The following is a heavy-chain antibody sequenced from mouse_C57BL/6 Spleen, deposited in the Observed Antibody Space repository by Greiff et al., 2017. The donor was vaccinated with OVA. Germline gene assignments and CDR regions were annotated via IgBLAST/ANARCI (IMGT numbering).Heavy chain of an antibody. CDR1: GYAFSSSW. J-gene: IGHJ3*01. D-gene: IGHD1-1*01. CDR2: IYPGDGDT. V-gene: IGHV1-82*01. CDR3: ARLSSSYSFAY. Sequence: QVQLQQSGPELVKPGASVKISCKASGYAFSSSWMNWVKQRPGKGLEWIGRIYPGDGDTNYNGKFKGKATLTADESSSTAYMQLSSLTSEDSAVYFCARLSSSYSFAYWGQGTLVTVSA.